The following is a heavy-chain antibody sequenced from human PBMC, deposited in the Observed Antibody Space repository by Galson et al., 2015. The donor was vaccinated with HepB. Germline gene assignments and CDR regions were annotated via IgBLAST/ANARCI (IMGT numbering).Heavy chain of an antibody. CDR2: IIPILGIA. V-gene: IGHV1-69*02. D-gene: IGHD5-18*01. CDR3: ARGGYSYGSRENYGMDV. Sequence: SVKVSCKASGGTFSSYTISWVRQAPGQGLEWMGRIIPILGIANYAQKFQGRVTITADKSTSTAYMELSSLRSEDTAVYYCARGGYSYGSRENYGMDVWGQGTTVTVSS. CDR1: GGTFSSYT. J-gene: IGHJ6*02.